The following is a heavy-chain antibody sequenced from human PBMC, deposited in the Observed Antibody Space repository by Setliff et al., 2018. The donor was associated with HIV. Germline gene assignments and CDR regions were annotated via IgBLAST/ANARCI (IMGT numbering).Heavy chain of an antibody. CDR3: ARGNYYNMWADPFDY. J-gene: IGHJ4*02. Sequence: KPSETLSLTCSVSGSSLTSSSFYWGWIRQPPGKGLEWIGNIYYTGTTYYNSSLNSRVRISVDTSTNQFSLNLSSVTAADTAVYYCARGNYYNMWADPFDYWGQGTLVTVSS. CDR1: GSSLTSSSFY. D-gene: IGHD3-10*01. CDR2: IYYTGTT. V-gene: IGHV4-39*07.